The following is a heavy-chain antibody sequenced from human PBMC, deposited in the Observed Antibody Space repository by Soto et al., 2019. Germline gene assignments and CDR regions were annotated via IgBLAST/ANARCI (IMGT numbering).Heavy chain of an antibody. CDR2: IKSDGGIT. V-gene: IGHV3-74*01. Sequence: EVQLVESGGGVVQPGGSLRLSCAASGFTFSSYWMHWVRQTPGGGLVWVSRIKSDGGITIYSDSVKGRFIVSRDNAKTTLYLQMNSLRAEDTGVYHCVKSDWFDPWGQGTLVTVSS. CDR3: VKSDWFDP. J-gene: IGHJ5*02. CDR1: GFTFSSYW.